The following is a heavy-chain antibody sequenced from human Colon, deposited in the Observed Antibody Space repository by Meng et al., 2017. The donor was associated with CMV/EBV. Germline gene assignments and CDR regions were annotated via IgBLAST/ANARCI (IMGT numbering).Heavy chain of an antibody. Sequence: GESLKISCAVSGFTVSSNSMTWVRQAPGKGLEWLSLIYSGGETHYADSVKGRFTISRDDSKNTLYLQMDSLRADDDTAVYYCARAYYDSSGCHDYWGQGTTVTVSS. CDR2: IYSGGET. CDR1: GFTVSSNS. J-gene: IGHJ4*02. V-gene: IGHV3-66*01. D-gene: IGHD3-22*01. CDR3: ARAYYDSSGCHDY.